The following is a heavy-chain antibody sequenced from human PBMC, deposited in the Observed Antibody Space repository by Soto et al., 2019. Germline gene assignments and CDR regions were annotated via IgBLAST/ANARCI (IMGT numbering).Heavy chain of an antibody. D-gene: IGHD6-13*01. V-gene: IGHV3-7*03. CDR1: GFTFSSYW. J-gene: IGHJ6*02. CDR2: IKQDGSEK. Sequence: GGSLRLSCAASGFTFSSYWMSWVRQAPGKGLEWVANIKQDGSEKYYVDSVKGRFTISRDNAKNSLYLQMNSLRAEDTAVYYCARGGAAAGFFFYYYYGMDVWGQGTTVTVSS. CDR3: ARGGAAAGFFFYYYYGMDV.